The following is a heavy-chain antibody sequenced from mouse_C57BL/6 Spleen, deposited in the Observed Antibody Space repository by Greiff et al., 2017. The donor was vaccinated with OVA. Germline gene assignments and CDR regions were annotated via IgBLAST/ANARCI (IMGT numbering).Heavy chain of an antibody. V-gene: IGHV1-26*01. CDR1: GYTFTDYY. Sequence: VQLQQSGPELVKPGASVKISCKASGYTFTDYYMNWVKQSHGKSLEWIGDINPNNGGTSYNQKFKGKATLTVDKSSSTAYMELRSLTSEDSAVYYCARESYVLLAYWGQGTLVTVSA. CDR3: ARESYVLLAY. D-gene: IGHD1-1*01. CDR2: INPNNGGT. J-gene: IGHJ3*01.